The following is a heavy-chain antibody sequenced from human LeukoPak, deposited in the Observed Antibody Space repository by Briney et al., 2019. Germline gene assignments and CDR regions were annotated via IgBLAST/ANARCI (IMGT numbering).Heavy chain of an antibody. CDR2: IWYDRSNK. J-gene: IGHJ5*02. V-gene: IGHV3-33*06. CDR3: AKEIAAAANWFDP. D-gene: IGHD6-13*01. Sequence: GRSLRLSCAASGFTFSSYGMHWVRQAPGKGLEWVAVIWYDRSNKYYADSVKGRFTISRDNSKNTLYLQMNSLRAEDTAVYYCAKEIAAAANWFDPWGQGTLVTVSS. CDR1: GFTFSSYG.